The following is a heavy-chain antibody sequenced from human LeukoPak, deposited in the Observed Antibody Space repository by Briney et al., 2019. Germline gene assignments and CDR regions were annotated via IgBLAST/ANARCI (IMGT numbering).Heavy chain of an antibody. CDR3: AKVLWFGETRGPFDY. CDR1: GFTFSSYG. V-gene: IGHV3-30*18. Sequence: GGSLRLSCAAPGFTFSSYGMHWVRQAPGKGLEWVAVISYDGSNKYYADSVKGRFTISRDNSKNTLYLQMNSLRAEDTAVYYCAKVLWFGETRGPFDYWGQGTLVTVSS. D-gene: IGHD3-10*01. CDR2: ISYDGSNK. J-gene: IGHJ4*02.